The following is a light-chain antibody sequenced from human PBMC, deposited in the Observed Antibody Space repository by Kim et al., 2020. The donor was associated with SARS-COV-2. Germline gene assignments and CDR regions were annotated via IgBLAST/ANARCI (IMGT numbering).Light chain of an antibody. Sequence: SVSPRQTASFTCCGDKLGDKYACWYQQKPCQSPVLVIYQDSKRPSGIPERFSGSNSGNTATLTISGTQAMDEADYYCQAWDSSTAVFGGGTKLTVL. J-gene: IGLJ3*02. CDR2: QDS. V-gene: IGLV3-1*01. CDR3: QAWDSSTAV. CDR1: KLGDKY.